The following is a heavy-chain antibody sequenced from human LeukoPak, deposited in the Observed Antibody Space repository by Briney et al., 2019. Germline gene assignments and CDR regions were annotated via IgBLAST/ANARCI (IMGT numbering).Heavy chain of an antibody. V-gene: IGHV1-46*01. D-gene: IGHD6-13*01. CDR1: GYTFTSYY. Sequence: VASVKVSCKASGYTFTSYYMHWVRQAPGQGLEWMGIINPRGASTTYAQKFQGRLTMTRDTSTSTVYMELSSLRSEDTAVYYCATWGSSSSPLPGMDVWGQGTTVTVSS. CDR2: INPRGAST. J-gene: IGHJ6*02. CDR3: ATWGSSSSPLPGMDV.